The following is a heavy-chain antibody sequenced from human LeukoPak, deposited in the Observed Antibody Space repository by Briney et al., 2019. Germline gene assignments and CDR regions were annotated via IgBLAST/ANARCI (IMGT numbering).Heavy chain of an antibody. D-gene: IGHD3-22*01. V-gene: IGHV4-39*07. CDR2: ISYTGST. CDR3: ARGLDYYDSSSNYFDP. CDR1: GGSISSSAYY. J-gene: IGHJ5*02. Sequence: SETLSLTCTLSGGSISSSAYYWGWIRQPPGKGLEWIGSISYTGSTYYNPSLESRVTMSVDTSKIQFSLKMYSMTAADTAVYYCARGLDYYDSSSNYFDPWGQGTLVTVSS.